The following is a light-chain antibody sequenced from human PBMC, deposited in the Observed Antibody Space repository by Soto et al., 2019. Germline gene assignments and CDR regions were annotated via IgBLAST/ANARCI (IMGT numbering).Light chain of an antibody. CDR1: QSVSSSY. Sequence: VVFTHAPCTLSLSPLERATLSCRASQSVSSSYLAWYQQKPGQAPRLLIYGASSRATGIPDRFSGSGSGTDFTLTISRLEPEDFAVYYCQQYGSSPTTSGQGTRLEIK. CDR3: QQYGSSPTT. CDR2: GAS. J-gene: IGKJ5*01. V-gene: IGKV3-20*01.